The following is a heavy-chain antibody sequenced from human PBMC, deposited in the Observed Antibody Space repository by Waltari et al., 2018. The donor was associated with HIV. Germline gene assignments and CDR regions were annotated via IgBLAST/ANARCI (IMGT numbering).Heavy chain of an antibody. V-gene: IGHV4-59*01. CDR1: GGSISASF. J-gene: IGHJ4*02. CDR2: VSSTGNA. Sequence: QVQLQESGPGLVKPSETLSLTCSVSGGSISASFWSGSRLPPGKGLEWVGHVSSTGNAKYNPSLQSRVAISVDTSKSQFSLRLTSVTAADTAVYFCARVKAYYYDNSGFYFFDYWGQGTLVTVSS. CDR3: ARVKAYYYDNSGFYFFDY. D-gene: IGHD3-22*01.